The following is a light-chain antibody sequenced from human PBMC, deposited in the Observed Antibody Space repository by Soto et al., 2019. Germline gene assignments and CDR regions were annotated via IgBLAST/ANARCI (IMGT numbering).Light chain of an antibody. J-gene: IGKJ5*01. CDR3: QQRSNSIT. V-gene: IGKV3-11*01. CDR2: AAA. CDR1: QSVSTN. Sequence: EIVMTQSPATLSVSPGERATLSCRASQSVSTNLACYQQKPGQAPRLLIFAAAARATGIPDRFSGSGSGTDFTLTISSLEPEDFAVYYCQQRSNSITFGQGTRLEI.